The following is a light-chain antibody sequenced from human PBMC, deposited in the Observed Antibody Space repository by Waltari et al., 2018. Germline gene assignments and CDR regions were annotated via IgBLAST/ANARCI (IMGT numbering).Light chain of an antibody. CDR1: NSDVGGYDH. CDR3: SSYSNIKMYL. Sequence: QSALTQPASVSGSPGQSITISCTGSNSDVGGYDHVSWYQQHPGKVPKLLNYEVSNRPSGVSNRFFGFKSGITASLIISGLQAEDEADYYCSSYSNIKMYLFGTGTKVSVL. CDR2: EVS. V-gene: IGLV2-14*01. J-gene: IGLJ1*01.